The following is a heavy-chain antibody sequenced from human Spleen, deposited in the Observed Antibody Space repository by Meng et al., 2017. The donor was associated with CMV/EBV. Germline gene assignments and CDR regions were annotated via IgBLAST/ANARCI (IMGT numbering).Heavy chain of an antibody. CDR3: ATGSGYHSY. J-gene: IGHJ4*02. Sequence: GESLKISCAASGFTFSSYGMHWVRQAPGKGLDWVAVISYDGNNKYYAESVKGRFTISRDNFKNTLYLQMNSLRAEDTAVYYCATGSGYHSYWGQGTLVTVSS. CDR1: GFTFSSYG. V-gene: IGHV3-30*19. D-gene: IGHD5-12*01. CDR2: ISYDGNNK.